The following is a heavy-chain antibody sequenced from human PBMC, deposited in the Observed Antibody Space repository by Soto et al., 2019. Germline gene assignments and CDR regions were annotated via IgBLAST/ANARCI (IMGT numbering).Heavy chain of an antibody. J-gene: IGHJ6*02. CDR1: GGSISSSSYF. CDR3: ARGDYGDYGMDV. Sequence: LSLTCSVSGGSISSSSYFWGWIRQPPGKGLEWIGSIYYSGSTYYNPSLKSRVTVSVDTSKNQFSLKLSSVTAADTAVYYCARGDYGDYGMDVWGQGTTVTVSS. CDR2: IYYSGST. V-gene: IGHV4-39*07. D-gene: IGHD4-17*01.